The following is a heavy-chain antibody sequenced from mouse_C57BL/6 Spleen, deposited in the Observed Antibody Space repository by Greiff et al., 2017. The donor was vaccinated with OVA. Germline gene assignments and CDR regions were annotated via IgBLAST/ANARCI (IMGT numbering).Heavy chain of an antibody. Sequence: QVQLQQPGAELVKPGASVKLSCKASGYTFTSYWMQWVKQRPGQGLEWIGEIDPSDSYTNYNQKFKGKATLTVDTSSSTAYMQLSSLTSEDSAVYYCAKLDDYWGKGTTLTVSS. V-gene: IGHV1-50*01. CDR3: AKLDDY. J-gene: IGHJ2*01. CDR2: IDPSDSYT. CDR1: GYTFTSYW. D-gene: IGHD4-1*01.